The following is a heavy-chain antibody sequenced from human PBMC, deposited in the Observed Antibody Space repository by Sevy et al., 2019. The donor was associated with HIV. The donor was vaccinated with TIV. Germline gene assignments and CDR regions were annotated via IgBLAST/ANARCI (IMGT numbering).Heavy chain of an antibody. Sequence: GGSLRLSCAASGFTFRNAWLTWVRQAPGKGLEWVGRIKSKTDGGTTDYAIPVKGRFIMPRDDSRNMLFLEMNSLQTAETTVYYCTTLNVLSFLEFLYRTHYGLDVWGQWTTVTVSS. CDR2: IKSKTDGGTT. CDR3: TTLNVLSFLEFLYRTHYGLDV. V-gene: IGHV3-15*01. J-gene: IGHJ6*02. CDR1: GFTFRNAW. D-gene: IGHD3-3*01.